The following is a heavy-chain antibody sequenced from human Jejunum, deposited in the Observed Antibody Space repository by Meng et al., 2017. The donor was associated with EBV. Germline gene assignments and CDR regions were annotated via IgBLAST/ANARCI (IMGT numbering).Heavy chain of an antibody. D-gene: IGHD3-10*01. Sequence: QVQLVQSVFEVKNPGASVRLSCKASGYTFTDYAIIWVRQAPGQGLEWMGWINTANGNPTYAQAFTGRFVFALDTSVNTAFLQISDLKAEDSALYYCARYSGSYSLANWGQGTLVTVSS. J-gene: IGHJ4*02. CDR2: INTANGNP. V-gene: IGHV7-4-1*02. CDR3: ARYSGSYSLAN. CDR1: GYTFTDYA.